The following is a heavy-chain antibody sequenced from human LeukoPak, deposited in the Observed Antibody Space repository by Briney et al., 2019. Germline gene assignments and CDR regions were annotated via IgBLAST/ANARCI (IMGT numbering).Heavy chain of an antibody. J-gene: IGHJ6*03. V-gene: IGHV3-74*01. CDR3: ARSSSHYYYYYMDV. CDR1: GVTFSTYW. Sequence: AGGSLRLSCAASGVTFSTYWMNWVRQPPGKGLVCVSRINSDGRSTNYADSVMGRFTISRDNATNTLYLQLNSLRADDTAVYYFARSSSHYYYYYMDVWGKGTTVTISS. CDR2: INSDGRST. D-gene: IGHD2-2*01.